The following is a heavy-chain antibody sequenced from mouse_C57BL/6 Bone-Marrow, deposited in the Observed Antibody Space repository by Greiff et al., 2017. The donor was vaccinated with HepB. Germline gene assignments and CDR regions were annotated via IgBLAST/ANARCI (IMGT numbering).Heavy chain of an antibody. V-gene: IGHV1-15*01. J-gene: IGHJ4*01. CDR3: AREGEFIT. CDR1: GYTFTDYE. CDR2: IDPETGGT. Sequence: VQLQQSGAELVRPGASVTLSCKASGYTFTDYEMHWVKQTPVHSLEWIGAIDPETGGTAYNQKFKGKAILTADKSSSTACMELRSLTSEDSAVYYCAREGEFITWGQGTSVTVSS. D-gene: IGHD1-1*01.